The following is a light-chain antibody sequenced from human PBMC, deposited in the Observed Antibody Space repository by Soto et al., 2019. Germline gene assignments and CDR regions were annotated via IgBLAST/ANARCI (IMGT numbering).Light chain of an antibody. CDR2: EGS. J-gene: IGLJ1*01. V-gene: IGLV2-23*01. Sequence: QSALTQPASVSGSPGQSITISCTVTSSDVGNYNLVSWYQQHPGKAPKLMIYEGSKRPSGISNRFSGSKSGNTASLTISGLQAEDEADYYCCSYAGSSTFVFGPGTKVTVL. CDR1: SSDVGNYNL. CDR3: CSYAGSSTFV.